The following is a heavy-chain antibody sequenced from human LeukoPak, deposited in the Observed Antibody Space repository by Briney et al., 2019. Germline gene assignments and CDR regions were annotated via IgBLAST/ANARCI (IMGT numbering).Heavy chain of an antibody. Sequence: GRSLRLSCAASGFTFDDYAMHWVRQAPGKGLEWVSGISWNSGSIGYADSVKGRFTISRDNAKNSLYLQMNSLRAEDTALYYCAKGSGYDSDYFDYWGQGTLVTVSS. V-gene: IGHV3-9*01. J-gene: IGHJ4*02. CDR1: GFTFDDYA. CDR2: ISWNSGSI. CDR3: AKGSGYDSDYFDY. D-gene: IGHD5-12*01.